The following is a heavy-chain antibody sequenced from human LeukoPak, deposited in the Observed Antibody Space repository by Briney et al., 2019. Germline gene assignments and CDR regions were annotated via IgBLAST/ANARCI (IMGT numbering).Heavy chain of an antibody. D-gene: IGHD3-10*01. Sequence: SVKVSCKASGFTVTSSAMQWVRQARGQRLEWIGWIVIGSGNTNYAQKFQERVTITRDMSTSTACMELNSLRSEDTAVYYCAAEGWFGELLFDYWGQGTLVTVSS. J-gene: IGHJ4*02. CDR1: GFTVTSSA. CDR2: IVIGSGNT. V-gene: IGHV1-58*02. CDR3: AAEGWFGELLFDY.